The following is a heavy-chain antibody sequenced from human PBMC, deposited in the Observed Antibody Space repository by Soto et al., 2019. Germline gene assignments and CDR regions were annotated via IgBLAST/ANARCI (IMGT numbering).Heavy chain of an antibody. CDR3: AKETGGDCYSDWFDP. D-gene: IGHD2-21*02. V-gene: IGHV3-23*01. CDR1: GFIFSSYA. CDR2: ISTGGNGI. J-gene: IGHJ5*02. Sequence: EVQLLESGGGLVQPGGSLRLSCAASGFIFSSYAMSWVRQAPGEGLEWVSSISTGGNGIYYADSVEGRFTISRDNSKNTVYLQMNRLRAEDTAVYYCAKETGGDCYSDWFDPWGQGIRVTVSS.